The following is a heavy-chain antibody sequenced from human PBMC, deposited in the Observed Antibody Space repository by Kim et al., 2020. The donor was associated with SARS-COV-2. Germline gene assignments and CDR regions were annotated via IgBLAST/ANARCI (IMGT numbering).Heavy chain of an antibody. CDR1: GYTFTSYD. CDR2: MNPNSGNT. Sequence: ASVKVSCKASGYTFTSYDINWVRQATGQGLEWMGWMNPNSGNTGYAQKFQGRVTMTRNTSISTAYMELSSLRSEDTAVYYCARVLFMVRGFIRSHWFDPWGQGTLVTVSS. V-gene: IGHV1-8*01. D-gene: IGHD3-10*01. J-gene: IGHJ5*02. CDR3: ARVLFMVRGFIRSHWFDP.